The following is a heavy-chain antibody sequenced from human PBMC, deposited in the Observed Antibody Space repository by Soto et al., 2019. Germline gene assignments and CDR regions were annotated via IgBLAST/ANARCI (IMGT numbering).Heavy chain of an antibody. CDR3: ERLPRAAPYTYFDY. Sequence: SETLSLTCAVSGGSISPYYWTWIRQPPEKGLEWVGYINYSGSTNYNPSLRSRVTVSIDTSKNQFSLKLSSVTAADTAVYYCERLPRAAPYTYFDYWGQGALVTVSS. CDR2: INYSGST. V-gene: IGHV4-59*08. CDR1: GGSISPYY. J-gene: IGHJ4*02. D-gene: IGHD6-13*01.